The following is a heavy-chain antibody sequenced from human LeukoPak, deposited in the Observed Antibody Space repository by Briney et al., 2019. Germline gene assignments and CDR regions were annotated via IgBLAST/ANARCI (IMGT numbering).Heavy chain of an antibody. CDR1: GFTFSNYA. Sequence: PGGSLRLSCEASGFTFSNYAMSWVRQAPGKGLEWLSDISSSSGSIDYADSVKGRFTISRDNAENSLYLQMNSLRGEDTAVYYCAANCGGECGLREPLQYWGQGTLVTVSS. D-gene: IGHD2-21*01. J-gene: IGHJ4*02. CDR3: AANCGGECGLREPLQY. CDR2: ISSSSGSI. V-gene: IGHV3-21*05.